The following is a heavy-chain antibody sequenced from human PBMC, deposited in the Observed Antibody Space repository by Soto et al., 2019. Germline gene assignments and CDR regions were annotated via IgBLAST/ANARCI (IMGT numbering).Heavy chain of an antibody. Sequence: QMQLVQSGAEVKKTGSSVKVSCKASGYTFTYRYLHWVRQAPGQALEWMGWITPFNGNTNYAQKFQDRVTITRVRSMSTAYMELSSLRSDDTAMYYCASSCCYYSYYYYGMDVWGQGTTVTVSS. CDR2: ITPFNGNT. V-gene: IGHV1-45*02. CDR1: GYTFTYRY. J-gene: IGHJ6*02. D-gene: IGHD3-22*01. CDR3: ASSCCYYSYYYYGMDV.